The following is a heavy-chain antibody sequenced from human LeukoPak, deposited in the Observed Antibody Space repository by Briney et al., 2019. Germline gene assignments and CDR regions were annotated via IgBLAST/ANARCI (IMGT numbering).Heavy chain of an antibody. J-gene: IGHJ5*01. CDR2: MFYSGNT. D-gene: IGHD2-2*01. V-gene: IGHV4-4*07. CDR3: ARDQEHCSGTSCYPYWYDS. Sequence: SETLSLTCTVSGASITSYHWSWIRQPAGKGLEWIGRMFYSGNTDYNPSLKSRLTMSIDTSMNQFSLKLSSVTAADTAVYFCARDQEHCSGTSCYPYWYDSWAREPWSPSPQ. CDR1: GASITSYH.